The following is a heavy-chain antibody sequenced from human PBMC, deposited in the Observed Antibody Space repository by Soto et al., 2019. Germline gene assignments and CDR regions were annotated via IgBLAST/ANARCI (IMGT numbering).Heavy chain of an antibody. CDR2: IYYSGST. J-gene: IGHJ6*03. D-gene: IGHD5-12*01. V-gene: IGHV4-39*01. CDR3: ATSYGGYALGSGSRWFERRTNYYYYMDV. Sequence: QLQLQESGPGLVKPSETLSLTCTVSGGSISSSSYYWGWIRQPPGKGLEWIGSIYYSGSTYYNPSLKSRVTISVDTSKNQFSLKLSSVTAADTAVYYCATSYGGYALGSGSRWFERRTNYYYYMDVWGKGTTVTVSS. CDR1: GGSISSSSYY.